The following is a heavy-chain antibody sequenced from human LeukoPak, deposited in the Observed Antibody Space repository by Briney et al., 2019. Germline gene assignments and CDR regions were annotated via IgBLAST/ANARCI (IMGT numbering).Heavy chain of an antibody. CDR3: ARGGRLSFVVVVPTLSY. J-gene: IGHJ4*02. D-gene: IGHD2-2*01. V-gene: IGHV1-2*02. CDR1: GYTFTGYY. CDR2: INPNSGGT. Sequence: ASVKVSCKASGYTFTGYYMHWVRQAPGQGLEWMGWINPNSGGTNYAQKFQGRVTMTRDTSISTAYMELSRLRSDDTAVYYCARGGRLSFVVVVPTLSYWGQGTLVTVSS.